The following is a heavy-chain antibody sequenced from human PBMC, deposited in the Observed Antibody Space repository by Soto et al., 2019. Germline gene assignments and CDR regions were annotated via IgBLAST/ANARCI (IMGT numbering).Heavy chain of an antibody. CDR2: IIPIFGTA. V-gene: IGHV1-69*13. J-gene: IGHJ5*02. CDR3: ARDVGSYLHNWFDP. D-gene: IGHD1-26*01. Sequence: GASVKVSCKASGGTFSSYAISWVRQAPGQGLEWMGGIIPIFGTANYAQKFQGRVTITADESTSTAYMELSSLRSEDTAVYYCARDVGSYLHNWFDPWGQGTLVTVSS. CDR1: GGTFSSYA.